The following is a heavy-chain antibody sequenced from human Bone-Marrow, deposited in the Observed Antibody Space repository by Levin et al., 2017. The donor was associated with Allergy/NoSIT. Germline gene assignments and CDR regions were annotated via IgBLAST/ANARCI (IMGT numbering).Heavy chain of an antibody. V-gene: IGHV4-61*01. CDR3: ARSRGGVALDL. Sequence: ASQTLSLTCTVSGGSVKSDRSYWSWIRQPPGKGLDWIGYIYHSGSGNHNPSLKSRVAMSMDTSKNQFSLKLSSVTAADTAVYYCARSRGGVALDLWGRGTLVTVSS. D-gene: IGHD3-3*01. CDR1: GGSVKSDRSY. CDR2: IYHSGSG. J-gene: IGHJ2*01.